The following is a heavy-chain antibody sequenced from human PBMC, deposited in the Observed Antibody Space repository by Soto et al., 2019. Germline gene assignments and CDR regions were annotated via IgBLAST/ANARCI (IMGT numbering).Heavy chain of an antibody. CDR3: AREEYCSGGSCYPRQVLSFGTMDV. CDR2: INHSGST. Sequence: SETLSLTCAVYGGSFSGYYWSWIRQPPGKGLEWIGEINHSGSTNYNPSLKSRVTISVETSKNQFSLKLSSVTAADTAVYYCAREEYCSGGSCYPRQVLSFGTMDVWGKGTTVT. D-gene: IGHD2-15*01. V-gene: IGHV4-34*01. CDR1: GGSFSGYY. J-gene: IGHJ6*03.